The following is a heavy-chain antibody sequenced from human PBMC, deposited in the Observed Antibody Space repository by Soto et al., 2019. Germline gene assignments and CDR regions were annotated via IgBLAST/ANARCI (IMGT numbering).Heavy chain of an antibody. Sequence: QVQLVQSGAEAKKPGASVQVSCKASGYTFTDYAVYWVRQAPGQRLEWLGWINAGNGHTKYSQKFQGRVTITRDTSASTAYMDLSSLRYEDTAMYFCTRGRSVATSADYYLENWGQGTLVTVSS. D-gene: IGHD5-12*01. CDR3: TRGRSVATSADYYLEN. CDR1: GYTFTDYA. CDR2: INAGNGHT. J-gene: IGHJ4*02. V-gene: IGHV1-3*01.